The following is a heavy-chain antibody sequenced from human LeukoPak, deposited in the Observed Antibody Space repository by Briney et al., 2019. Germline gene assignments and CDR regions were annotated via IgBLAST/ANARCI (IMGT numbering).Heavy chain of an antibody. CDR1: GGSISSGSYY. V-gene: IGHV4-61*02. J-gene: IGHJ6*02. D-gene: IGHD6-6*01. CDR2: IYTSGST. Sequence: SQTLSLTCTVSGGSISSGSYYWSWIRQPAGKGLEWIGRIYTSGSTNYNPSLKSRVTISVDTSKNQFSLKLSSVTAADTAVYYCARESSHYYGMDVWGQGTMVTVSS. CDR3: ARESSHYYGMDV.